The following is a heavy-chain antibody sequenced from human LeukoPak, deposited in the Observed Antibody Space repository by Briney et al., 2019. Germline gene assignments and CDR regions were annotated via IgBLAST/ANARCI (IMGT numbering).Heavy chain of an antibody. Sequence: ASVKVSCKASGYSFTDNFLHWVRQAPGQGLEWLGWINPDSDGTKYAQKFQGRVTMTRDTSISTAYMELSRLRSDDTAVYYCASSRFLEWLYLFDFWGQGTLVTVSS. CDR2: INPDSDGT. V-gene: IGHV1-2*02. CDR3: ASSRFLEWLYLFDF. J-gene: IGHJ4*02. D-gene: IGHD3-3*01. CDR1: GYSFTDNF.